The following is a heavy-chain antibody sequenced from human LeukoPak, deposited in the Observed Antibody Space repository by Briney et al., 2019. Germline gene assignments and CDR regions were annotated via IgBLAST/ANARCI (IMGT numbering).Heavy chain of an antibody. CDR2: INPNSGGT. J-gene: IGHJ6*02. D-gene: IGHD3-22*01. Sequence: ASVKVSCKASGYTFTGYFVHWVRQAPGQGLEWMGWINPNSGGTNYAQKFQGWVTMTRDTSISTAYMELSRLRSDDTAVYYCARDTPSSGYYSGPPPRYGMDVWGQGTTVTVSS. V-gene: IGHV1-2*04. CDR1: GYTFTGYF. CDR3: ARDTPSSGYYSGPPPRYGMDV.